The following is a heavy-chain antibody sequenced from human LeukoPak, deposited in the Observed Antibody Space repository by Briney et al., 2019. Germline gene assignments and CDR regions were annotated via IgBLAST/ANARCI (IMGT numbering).Heavy chain of an antibody. Sequence: PGGSLKLSCAASGFTFSGSAMHWVRQASGKGLEWVGRIRSKANSYATAYAASVKGRFTISRDNAKNSLYLQMNSLRAEDTAVYYCARDGVAAGLYFDHWGQGTLVTVSS. CDR3: ARDGVAAGLYFDH. V-gene: IGHV3-73*01. CDR1: GFTFSGSA. J-gene: IGHJ4*02. D-gene: IGHD6-13*01. CDR2: IRSKANSYAT.